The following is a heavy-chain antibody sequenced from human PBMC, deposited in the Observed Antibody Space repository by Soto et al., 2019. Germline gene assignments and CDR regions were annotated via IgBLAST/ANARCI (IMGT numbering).Heavy chain of an antibody. J-gene: IGHJ4*02. CDR3: ARDGGDYDFWNGYYFDY. Sequence: GGSLRLSCAASGFTFSSYGMHWVRQAPGKGLEWVAVIWYDGSNKFYADSVKGRFTISRDNSKNTLYLQMNSLRAEDTAVYYCARDGGDYDFWNGYYFDYWGQGTLVTVSS. V-gene: IGHV3-33*01. CDR1: GFTFSSYG. D-gene: IGHD3-3*01. CDR2: IWYDGSNK.